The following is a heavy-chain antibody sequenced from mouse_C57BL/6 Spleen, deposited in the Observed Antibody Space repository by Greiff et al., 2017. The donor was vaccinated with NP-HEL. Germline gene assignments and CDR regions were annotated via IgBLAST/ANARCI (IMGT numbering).Heavy chain of an antibody. J-gene: IGHJ3*01. CDR1: GYTFTDYN. Sequence: EVQLVESGPELVKPGASVKIPCKASGYTFTDYNMDWVKQSHGKSLEWIGDINPNNGGTIYNQKFKGKATLTVDKSSSTAYMELRSLTSEDTAVYYCARFYDGYYWFAYWGQGTLVTVSA. CDR3: ARFYDGYYWFAY. CDR2: INPNNGGT. V-gene: IGHV1-18*01. D-gene: IGHD2-3*01.